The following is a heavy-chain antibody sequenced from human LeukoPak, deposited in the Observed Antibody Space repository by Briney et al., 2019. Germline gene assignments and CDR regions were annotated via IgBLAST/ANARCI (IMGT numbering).Heavy chain of an antibody. CDR3: ARGQSTGTTAQPDY. CDR1: GGSISTSY. CDR2: IYYSGNT. J-gene: IGHJ4*02. V-gene: IGHV4-59*01. Sequence: PSETLSLTCTDSGGSISTSYWSWIRQPPGKGLEWIGYIYYSGNTTYNPSLKSRVTMSVDTSKNQFSLKLSSVTAADTAVYYCARGQSTGTTAQPDYWGKGTLVTVSS. D-gene: IGHD1-1*01.